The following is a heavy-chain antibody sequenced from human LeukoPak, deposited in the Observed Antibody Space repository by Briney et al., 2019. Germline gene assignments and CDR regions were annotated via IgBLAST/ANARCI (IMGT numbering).Heavy chain of an antibody. J-gene: IGHJ4*02. V-gene: IGHV3-64D*06. D-gene: IGHD3-10*01. Sequence: GGSLRLSCSASGFTFSSYAMHWVRQAPGKGLEYVSAISSNGGSTYYADSVKGRFTISRDNSKNTLYLQMSSLRAEDTAVYYCVKEATYYYGSGSYFDYWGQGTLVTVSS. CDR1: GFTFSSYA. CDR3: VKEATYYYGSGSYFDY. CDR2: ISSNGGST.